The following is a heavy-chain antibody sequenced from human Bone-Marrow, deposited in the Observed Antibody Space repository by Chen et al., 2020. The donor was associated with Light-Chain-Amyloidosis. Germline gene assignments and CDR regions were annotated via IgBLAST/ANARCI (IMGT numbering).Heavy chain of an antibody. CDR1: GASFSGYY. V-gene: IGHV4-34*01. J-gene: IGHJ4*02. CDR2: INHSGST. CDR3: SRAPSLGYYDSSGYKGYYFDY. D-gene: IGHD3-22*01. Sequence: QVQLQQWGAGLLKPSETLSLTCAVYGASFSGYYWSWIRQPPGKGLEWIGEINHSGSTNYNPSLKSRVTISVDTSKNQFSLKLSSVTAADTAVYYCSRAPSLGYYDSSGYKGYYFDYWGQGTLVTVSS.